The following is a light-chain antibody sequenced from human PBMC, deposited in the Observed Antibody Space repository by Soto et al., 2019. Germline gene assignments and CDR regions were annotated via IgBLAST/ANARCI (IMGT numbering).Light chain of an antibody. CDR3: QVWDSSSDQGV. Sequence: SYELTQPPSVSVAPGKTATINCGGNNIGGKNGHWYQQKPGQAPVLVIYFDSDRPSGIPERFSGSNSGNTATLTISRVEAGDEADYYCQVWDSSSDQGVFGRGTKLTVL. J-gene: IGLJ3*02. CDR2: FDS. CDR1: NIGGKN. V-gene: IGLV3-21*04.